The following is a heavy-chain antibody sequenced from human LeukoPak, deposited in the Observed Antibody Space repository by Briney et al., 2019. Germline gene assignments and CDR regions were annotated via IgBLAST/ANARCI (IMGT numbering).Heavy chain of an antibody. CDR1: GFTLTNCA. CDR2: LSGSGGFT. D-gene: IGHD1-14*01. CDR3: AKIRSGLTQYGLFDY. Sequence: GGSLRLSCAASGFTLTNCAMSWVRQAPGKGLEWVSSLSGSGGFTYYADSVKGRFTISRDNSKNTLYLQMHSLRAEDTAVYYCAKIRSGLTQYGLFDYWGQGTLVTVSS. V-gene: IGHV3-23*01. J-gene: IGHJ4*02.